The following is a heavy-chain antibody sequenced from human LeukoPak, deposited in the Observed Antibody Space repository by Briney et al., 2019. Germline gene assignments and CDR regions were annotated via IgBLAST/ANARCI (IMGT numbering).Heavy chain of an antibody. CDR1: GGTFSSYA. CDR3: ARGRYDFWSGYPSDYYYMDV. CDR2: IIPIFGTA. J-gene: IGHJ6*03. Sequence: SVKVSXKASGGTFSSYAISWVRQAPGQGLEWMGGIIPIFGTANYAQKFQGRVTITTDESTSTAYMELSSLRSEDTAVYYCARGRYDFWSGYPSDYYYMDVWGKGTTVTVSS. V-gene: IGHV1-69*05. D-gene: IGHD3-3*01.